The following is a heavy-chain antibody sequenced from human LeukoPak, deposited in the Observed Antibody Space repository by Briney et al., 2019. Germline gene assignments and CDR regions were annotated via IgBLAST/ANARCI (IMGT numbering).Heavy chain of an antibody. CDR2: IYYNGAT. D-gene: IGHD6-19*01. V-gene: IGHV4-39*01. CDR1: GVSISNSNYY. J-gene: IGHJ4*02. CDR3: AKELRIPALADTGDY. Sequence: SETLSLTCTVSGVSISNSNYYWGWVRQPPGKGLEWIVTIYYNGATQYNPSLKSRVAISVDTSKNQFSRRLTSVTATDAAMYYCAKELRIPALADTGDYWGQGTPVTVSS.